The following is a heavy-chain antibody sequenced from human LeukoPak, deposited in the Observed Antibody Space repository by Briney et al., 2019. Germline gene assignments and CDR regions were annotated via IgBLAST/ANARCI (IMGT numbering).Heavy chain of an antibody. Sequence: SVKVSCKASGYTFTSYYMHWVRQAPGQGLEWMGIINPSGGSTSYAQEFQGRVTMTRDTSTSTVYMELSSLRSDDTAVYYCAIVYSGSRMSFDYWGQGTLVTVSS. CDR3: AIVYSGSRMSFDY. CDR1: GYTFTSYY. CDR2: INPSGGST. D-gene: IGHD1-26*01. V-gene: IGHV1-46*01. J-gene: IGHJ4*02.